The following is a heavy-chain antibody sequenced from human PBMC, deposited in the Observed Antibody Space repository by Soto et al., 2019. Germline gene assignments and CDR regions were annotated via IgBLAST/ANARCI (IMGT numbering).Heavy chain of an antibody. CDR3: ARVPLRNPLVYFDY. V-gene: IGHV3-48*02. CDR2: ISSSSSTI. CDR1: GFTFSSYS. Sequence: GGSLRLSCAASGFTFSSYSMNWVRQAPGKGPEWVSYISSSSSTIYYADSVKGRFTISRDNAKNSLYLQMNSLRDEDTAVYYCARVPLRNPLVYFDYWGQGTLVTVSS. J-gene: IGHJ4*02. D-gene: IGHD3-3*01.